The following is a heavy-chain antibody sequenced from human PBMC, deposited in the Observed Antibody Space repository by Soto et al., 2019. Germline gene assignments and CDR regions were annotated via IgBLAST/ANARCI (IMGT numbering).Heavy chain of an antibody. Sequence: PSETLSLTCTVSGGSISSYYWSWIRQPPGKGLEWIGYIYYSGSTNYNPSLKSRVTISVDTSKNQFSLKLSSVTAADTAVYYCAGGGLGYCSGGSCYPDVWGQGTTVTVSS. J-gene: IGHJ6*02. D-gene: IGHD2-15*01. CDR1: GGSISSYY. V-gene: IGHV4-59*01. CDR3: AGGGLGYCSGGSCYPDV. CDR2: IYYSGST.